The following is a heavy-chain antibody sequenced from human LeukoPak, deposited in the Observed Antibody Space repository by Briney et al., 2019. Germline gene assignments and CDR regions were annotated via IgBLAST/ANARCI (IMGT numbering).Heavy chain of an antibody. CDR3: ATFCSGGDCYSFAP. Sequence: GGSLRLSCAASGFTFNNYAMTWVRQAPGRGLEWVSTIIGSGGNTDYADSVKGRFTISRDNSKDTLFLQMDSLRVEDTAVYYCATFCSGGDCYSFAPWGQGTLVTVSS. CDR1: GFTFNNYA. CDR2: IIGSGGNT. V-gene: IGHV3-23*01. J-gene: IGHJ5*02. D-gene: IGHD2-15*01.